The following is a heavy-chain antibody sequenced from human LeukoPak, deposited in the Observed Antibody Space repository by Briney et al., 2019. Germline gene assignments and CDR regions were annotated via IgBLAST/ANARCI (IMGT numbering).Heavy chain of an antibody. CDR1: GFTFSSYA. CDR3: ARNRLEPSYYYYMDV. D-gene: IGHD1-1*01. CDR2: SSNGAST. Sequence: GGSLRLSCAASGFTFSSYAMHWVRQASGKGLEYVSVSSNGASTYYANSVKGRFTISRDNAKNSLYLQMNSLRAEDTAVYYCARNRLEPSYYYYMDVWGKGTTVTVSS. V-gene: IGHV3-64*01. J-gene: IGHJ6*03.